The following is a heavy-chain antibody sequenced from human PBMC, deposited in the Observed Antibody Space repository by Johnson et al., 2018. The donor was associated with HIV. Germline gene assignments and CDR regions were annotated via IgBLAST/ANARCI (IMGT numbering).Heavy chain of an antibody. CDR2: ITGTGGST. V-gene: IGHV3-23*04. CDR3: ARDSGPSDFWSGYRLVVAFNI. Sequence: VQLVESGGGVVQPGGSLRLSCAASGFTFSSYGMSWVRQAPGKGLEWVSGITGTGGSTYYADSVKGRFTISRDNSKNTLYLQMNSLRAEYTAVYYCARDSGPSDFWSGYRLVVAFNIWGQGTRVTVSS. CDR1: GFTFSSYG. D-gene: IGHD3-3*01. J-gene: IGHJ3*02.